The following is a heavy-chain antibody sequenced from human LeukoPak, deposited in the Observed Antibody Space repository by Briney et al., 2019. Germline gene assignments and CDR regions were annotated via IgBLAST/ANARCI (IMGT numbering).Heavy chain of an antibody. CDR2: IDPDDSGP. D-gene: IGHD4/OR15-4a*01. J-gene: IGHJ3*01. V-gene: IGHV3-74*01. CDR3: AGVRAGANRAFDV. Sequence: PGGSLRLSCAASGFTFSRYWMHWVRQAPGEGLVWVSRIDPDDSGPSYADSVKGRFTISRDNAKNTLWLQMNSLRADDTAVYYCAGVRAGANRAFDVWGQGTVVAVSS. CDR1: GFTFSRYW.